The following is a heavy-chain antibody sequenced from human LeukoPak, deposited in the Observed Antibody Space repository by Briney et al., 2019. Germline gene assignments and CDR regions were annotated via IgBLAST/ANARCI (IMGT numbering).Heavy chain of an antibody. CDR3: ARGEPDCAGDCPYWYLDL. J-gene: IGHJ2*01. CDR2: ISGNGGRT. V-gene: IGHV3-64*01. Sequence: GGSLRLSCAASGFTFSSSAMHWVRQAPGKGLEYVPAISGNGGRTYYANSVKGRFTISRDNSKNTVFLQMGSLRTEDMAVYYCARGEPDCAGDCPYWYLDLWGRGTLVTVSS. D-gene: IGHD2-21*02. CDR1: GFTFSSSA.